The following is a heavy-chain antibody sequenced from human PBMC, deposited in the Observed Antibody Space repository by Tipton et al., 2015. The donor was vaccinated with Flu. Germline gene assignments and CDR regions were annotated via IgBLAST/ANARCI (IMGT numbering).Heavy chain of an antibody. D-gene: IGHD2-15*01. Sequence: TLSLTCTVSGGSISSGGHYWSWIRQHPGKGLEWIGYIYYSGSTYYNPSLKSRVTISVDTSKNQFSLKLSSVTAADTAVYYCARELVVVATIDYWGQGTLVTVSS. CDR1: GGSISSGGHY. V-gene: IGHV4-31*03. J-gene: IGHJ4*02. CDR3: ARELVVVATIDY. CDR2: IYYSGST.